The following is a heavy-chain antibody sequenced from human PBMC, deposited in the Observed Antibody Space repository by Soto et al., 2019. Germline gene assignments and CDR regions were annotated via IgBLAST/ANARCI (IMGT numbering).Heavy chain of an antibody. CDR2: IYYSGST. D-gene: IGHD2-21*02. CDR1: GGSISSGGYY. J-gene: IGHJ6*02. Sequence: SEALSLTCTVSGGSISSGGYYWSWIRQHPGKGLEWIGYIYYSGSTYYNPSLKSRVTISVDTSKNQFSLKLSSVTAADTAVYYCASLPEYGGNSDYYYGMDVWGQGTTVTVSS. CDR3: ASLPEYGGNSDYYYGMDV. V-gene: IGHV4-31*03.